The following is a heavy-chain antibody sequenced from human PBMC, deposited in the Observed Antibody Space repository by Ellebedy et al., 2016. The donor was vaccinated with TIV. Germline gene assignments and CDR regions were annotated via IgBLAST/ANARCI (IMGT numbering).Heavy chain of an antibody. CDR1: GGSISNPNW. J-gene: IGHJ4*02. CDR2: IYHSGST. CDR3: ARGYCSGGSCGYFDY. D-gene: IGHD2-15*01. V-gene: IGHV4-4*02. Sequence: MPSETLSPTCAVSGGSISNPNWWSWVRQPPGKGLEWIGDIYHSGSTNYSPSLKRRVTISVDKSRNQFSLKLTSVTAADTAVYYCARGYCSGGSCGYFDYWGQGTLVTVSS.